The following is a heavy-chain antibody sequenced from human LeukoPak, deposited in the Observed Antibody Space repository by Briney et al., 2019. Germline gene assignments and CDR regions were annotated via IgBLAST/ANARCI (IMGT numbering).Heavy chain of an antibody. CDR1: GGSISSSSSF. V-gene: IGHV4-39*07. CDR3: ARLMVGFAAWYFDL. CDR2: IYYSGTT. Sequence: SETLSLTCTVSGGSISSSSSFWDWIRQPPGKGLEWLGSIYYSGTTYYNPSLKSRVTISVDTPKNQFSLKLSSVTAADTAVYYCARLMVGFAAWYFDLWGRGTLVTVSS. D-gene: IGHD2-15*01. J-gene: IGHJ2*01.